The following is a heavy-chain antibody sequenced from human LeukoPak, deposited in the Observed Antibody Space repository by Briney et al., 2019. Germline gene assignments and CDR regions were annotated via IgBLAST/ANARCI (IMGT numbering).Heavy chain of an antibody. V-gene: IGHV3-23*01. Sequence: PGGSLRLSCAASGFTFSSYAMSWVRQAPGKGLEWVSTFSNTGSAYYADSVKGRFTISRDNSKNSLYLRMNSLRADDTALYYCAKDSYDFWSGFDYWGRGTLVTVSS. CDR2: FSNTGSA. J-gene: IGHJ4*02. D-gene: IGHD3-3*01. CDR3: AKDSYDFWSGFDY. CDR1: GFTFSSYA.